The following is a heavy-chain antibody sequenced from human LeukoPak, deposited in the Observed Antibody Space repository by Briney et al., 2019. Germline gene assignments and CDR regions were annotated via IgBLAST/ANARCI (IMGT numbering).Heavy chain of an antibody. CDR3: ARGQPYGDYNYFDP. CDR2: INPSTGGT. D-gene: IGHD4-17*01. CDR1: GYTFIGYY. V-gene: IGHV1-2*06. J-gene: IGHJ5*02. Sequence: GASVKVSCXASGYTFIGYYMHWVRQALGQGLEWMARINPSTGGTNSAQKFQGRVTMTRDTSISTAYMELSRLTSDDTAIYYCARGQPYGDYNYFDPWGQGTLVTVSS.